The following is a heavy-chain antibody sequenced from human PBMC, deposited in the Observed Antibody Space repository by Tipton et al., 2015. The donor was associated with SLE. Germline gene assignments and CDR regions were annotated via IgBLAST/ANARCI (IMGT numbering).Heavy chain of an antibody. Sequence: SLRLSCSASGFTFSSYAMHWVRQAPGKGLEYVSAISINGGSTYYADSVKGRFTISRDNAKNSLYLQMNSLRAEDTAVYYCARGGAIAAAGSWGQGTLVTVSS. D-gene: IGHD6-13*01. CDR3: ARGGAIAAAGS. CDR1: GFTFSSYA. V-gene: IGHV3-64*04. J-gene: IGHJ4*02. CDR2: ISINGGST.